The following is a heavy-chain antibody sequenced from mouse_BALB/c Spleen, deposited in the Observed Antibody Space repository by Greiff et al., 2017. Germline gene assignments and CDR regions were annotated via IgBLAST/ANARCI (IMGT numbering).Heavy chain of an antibody. CDR3: ASHGGLRAMDY. CDR2: ISNGGGST. V-gene: IGHV5-12-2*01. Sequence: EVKVEESGGGLVQPGGSLKLSCAASGFTFSSYTMSWVRQTPEKRLEWVAYISNGGGSTYYPDTVKGRFTISRDNAKNTLYLQMSSLKSEDTAMYYCASHGGLRAMDYWGQGTSVTVSS. J-gene: IGHJ4*01. D-gene: IGHD2-2*01. CDR1: GFTFSSYT.